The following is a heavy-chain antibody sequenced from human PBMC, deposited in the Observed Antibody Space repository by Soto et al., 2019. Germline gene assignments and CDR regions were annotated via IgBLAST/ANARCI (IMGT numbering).Heavy chain of an antibody. CDR1: GFTFDDYG. D-gene: IGHD6-19*01. J-gene: IGHJ5*02. Sequence: GGSLRLSCAASGFTFDDYGMSWVRQAPGKGLEWVSGINWNGGSTGYADSVKGRFTISRDNAKNSLYLQMNSLRAEDTALYYCARISDSSGWYGWFDPWGQGTLVTVSS. CDR2: INWNGGST. V-gene: IGHV3-20*04. CDR3: ARISDSSGWYGWFDP.